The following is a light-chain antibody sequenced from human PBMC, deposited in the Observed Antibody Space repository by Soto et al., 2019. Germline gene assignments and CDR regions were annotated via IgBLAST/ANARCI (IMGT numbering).Light chain of an antibody. J-gene: IGKJ3*01. CDR2: DAS. CDR1: QSVSSS. Sequence: EIVLTQSPDTLSLSPGERATLSCRASQSVSSSLAWYQQKPGQAPRLLIYDASNRATGIPASFSGSGSGPDFTLTIRSLDPEDFAVYYCQHRSNWPPEVTFGPGTKVDIK. V-gene: IGKV3-11*01. CDR3: QHRSNWPPEVT.